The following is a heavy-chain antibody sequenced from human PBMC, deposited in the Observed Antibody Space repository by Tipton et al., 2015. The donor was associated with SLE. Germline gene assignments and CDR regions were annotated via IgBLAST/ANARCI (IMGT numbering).Heavy chain of an antibody. D-gene: IGHD3-9*01. CDR3: ARLPTGYPNWFDP. J-gene: IGHJ5*02. CDR1: VGSITSSGSS. Sequence: TLSLTCTVSVGSITSSGSSWGWVRQPPGKRLEWIGTFHSTGNTYYNPSLLSRVTRSVDTSKDQFFLNLSSMTAADTAIYYCARLPTGYPNWFDPWGQGTLVTVSS. CDR2: FHSTGNT. V-gene: IGHV4-39*07.